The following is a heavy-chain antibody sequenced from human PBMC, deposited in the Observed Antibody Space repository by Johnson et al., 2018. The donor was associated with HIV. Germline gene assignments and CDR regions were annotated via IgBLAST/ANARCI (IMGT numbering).Heavy chain of an antibody. V-gene: IGHV3-9*01. CDR3: ARDGGINYFGVVTPEAFDI. CDR1: GFTFDDYA. D-gene: IGHD3-3*01. J-gene: IGHJ3*02. Sequence: VQLVESGGGLAQPGRSLRLSCAASGFTFDDYAMHWVRQAPGKGLEWVSGISWNSGSIAYADSVKGRFTISRDNAKNTLYLQMNSLRAEDTAVYYCARDGGINYFGVVTPEAFDIWGQGTMV. CDR2: ISWNSGSI.